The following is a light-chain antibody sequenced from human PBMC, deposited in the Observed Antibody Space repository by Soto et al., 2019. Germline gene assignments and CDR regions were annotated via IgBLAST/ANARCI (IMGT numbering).Light chain of an antibody. CDR3: QQYNSYPWT. V-gene: IGKV1-16*01. CDR2: AAS. J-gene: IGKJ1*01. CDR1: QSISSY. Sequence: DIQISQSPSSLSASVGDTLSITCRASQSISSYLNWYQKKPGKAPKLLIYAASSLQSGVPSRFSGSGSGTEFTLTITSLQPDDFATYYCQQYNSYPWTFGQGTKVDI.